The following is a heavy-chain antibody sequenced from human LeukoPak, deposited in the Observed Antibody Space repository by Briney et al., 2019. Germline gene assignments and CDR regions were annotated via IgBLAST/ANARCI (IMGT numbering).Heavy chain of an antibody. CDR1: GFTFSSYE. J-gene: IGHJ4*02. V-gene: IGHV3-48*03. CDR3: ARDNAQWLGFFPY. D-gene: IGHD6-19*01. Sequence: GGSLRLSCAASGFTFSSYEMNWVRQAPGKGLEWVSYISSGGDTIYYADSVKGRFTISRDNSKNTLYLQMNSLRAEDTAVYYCARDNAQWLGFFPYWGQGTLVTVSS. CDR2: ISSGGDTI.